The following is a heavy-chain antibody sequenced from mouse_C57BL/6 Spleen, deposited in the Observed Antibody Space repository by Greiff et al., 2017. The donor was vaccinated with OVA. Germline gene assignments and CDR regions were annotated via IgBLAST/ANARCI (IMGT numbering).Heavy chain of an antibody. CDR1: GYSITSGYY. CDR2: ISYDGSN. D-gene: IGHD1-1*01. Sequence: EVKLVESGPGLVKPSQSLSLTCSVTGYSITSGYYWNWIRQFPGNKLEWMGYISYDGSNNYNPSLKNRISITRDTSKNQFFLKLNSVTTEDTATYYCARDHPLITTVVVPFDYWGQGTTLTVSS. J-gene: IGHJ2*01. V-gene: IGHV3-6*01. CDR3: ARDHPLITTVVVPFDY.